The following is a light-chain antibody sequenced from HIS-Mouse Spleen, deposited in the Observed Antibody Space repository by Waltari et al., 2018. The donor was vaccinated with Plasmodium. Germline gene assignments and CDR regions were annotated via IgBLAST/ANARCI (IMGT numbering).Light chain of an antibody. CDR3: QQYDNLPPLFT. Sequence: RVTITCQASQDISNYLNWYQQKPGKAPKLLIYDASNLETGVPSRFSGSGSWTDFTFTISSLQPEDIATYYCQQYDNLPPLFTFGPGTKVDIK. CDR1: QDISNY. CDR2: DAS. J-gene: IGKJ3*01. V-gene: IGKV1-33*01.